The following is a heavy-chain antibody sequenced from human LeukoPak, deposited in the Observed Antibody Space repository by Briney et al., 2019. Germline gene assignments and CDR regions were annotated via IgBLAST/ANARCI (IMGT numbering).Heavy chain of an antibody. CDR1: GFTFRSYA. V-gene: IGHV3-30-3*01. CDR3: ARDKLLEYGNWFDP. J-gene: IGHJ5*02. CDR2: ISYDGSNK. Sequence: GGSLRLSCEASGFTFRSYAMHWVRQAPGKGLEWVAVISYDGSNKYYKDAVKGRFTISRDNSKNTLFLQMNSLRAEDTAVYYCARDKLLEYGNWFDPWCQGTLVSVSS. D-gene: IGHD4/OR15-4a*01.